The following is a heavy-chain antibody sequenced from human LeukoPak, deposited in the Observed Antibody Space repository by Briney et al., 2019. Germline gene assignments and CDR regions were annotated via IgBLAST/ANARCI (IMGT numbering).Heavy chain of an antibody. CDR2: ISYDGHDK. CDR1: GFTFNDYA. V-gene: IGHV3-30-3*01. Sequence: GGSLRLSCVASGFTFNDYAMYWVRQTPGKGLEWVTLISYDGHDKSYADSVRGRFTISRDNSKNTLYLQMDSLRSEDTAVYYCARDFFPVVDSTWYEIGYWGQGTLVTVSS. CDR3: ARDFFPVVDSTWYEIGY. D-gene: IGHD2-21*01. J-gene: IGHJ4*02.